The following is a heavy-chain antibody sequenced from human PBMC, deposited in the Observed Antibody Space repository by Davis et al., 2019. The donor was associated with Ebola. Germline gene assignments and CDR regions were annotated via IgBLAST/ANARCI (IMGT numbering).Heavy chain of an antibody. Sequence: GESLKISCKGSGYRITNYWVAWVRQMPGKGLEWMGIIYLGDSDTRYSPSFQGQVTISADKSISTAYLQWSSLKASDTAMFYCARLGYCSGGSCTNWFEPWGQGTLVTVSS. CDR3: ARLGYCSGGSCTNWFEP. CDR1: GYRITNYW. J-gene: IGHJ5*02. CDR2: IYLGDSDT. V-gene: IGHV5-51*01. D-gene: IGHD2-15*01.